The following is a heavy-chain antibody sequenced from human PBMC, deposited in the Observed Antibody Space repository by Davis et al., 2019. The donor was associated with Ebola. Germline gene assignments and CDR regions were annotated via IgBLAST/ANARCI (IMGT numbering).Heavy chain of an antibody. CDR3: ARAYTVVTPDYYYGMDV. CDR2: ISAYNGNT. D-gene: IGHD4-23*01. CDR1: GYTFTSYA. J-gene: IGHJ6*02. V-gene: IGHV1-18*01. Sequence: ASVKVSCKASGYTFTSYAMHWVRQAPGQGLEWMGWISAYNGNTNYAQKLQGRVTMTTDTSTSTAYMELRSLRSDDTAVYYCARAYTVVTPDYYYGMDVWGQGTTVTVSS.